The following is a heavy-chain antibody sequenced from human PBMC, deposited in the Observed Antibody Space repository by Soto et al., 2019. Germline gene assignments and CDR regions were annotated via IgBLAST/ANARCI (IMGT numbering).Heavy chain of an antibody. Sequence: QVQLVQSGAEVKKPGSSVKVSCQASGGTLSNYAISWVRQAPGQGLEWMGVIIPIFGTANYPQKFQGRVTITADQSTSTAYMELSSLRSEDTAVYYCALQSSGWFDHWGQGTLVTVSS. CDR3: ALQSSGWFDH. J-gene: IGHJ5*02. V-gene: IGHV1-69*01. CDR1: GGTLSNYA. D-gene: IGHD6-19*01. CDR2: IIPIFGTA.